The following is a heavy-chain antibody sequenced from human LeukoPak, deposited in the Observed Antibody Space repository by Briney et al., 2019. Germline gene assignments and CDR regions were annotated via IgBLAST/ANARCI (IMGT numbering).Heavy chain of an antibody. Sequence: SGGSLRLSCAASGFTFSSYWMHWVRQAPGKGLVWVSRINSYGSSTSYADSVKGRFTISRDNAKNTLYLQMNSLRAEDTAVYYCARAPSAYSVYYYYMDVWGKGTTVTVSS. CDR1: GFTFSSYW. CDR3: ARAPSAYSVYYYYMDV. CDR2: INSYGSST. J-gene: IGHJ6*03. V-gene: IGHV3-74*01. D-gene: IGHD1-26*01.